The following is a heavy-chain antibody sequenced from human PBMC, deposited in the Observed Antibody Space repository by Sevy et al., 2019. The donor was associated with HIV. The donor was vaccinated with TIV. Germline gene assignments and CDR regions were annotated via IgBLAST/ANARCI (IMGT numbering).Heavy chain of an antibody. D-gene: IGHD2-2*01. CDR3: ARAPIVVVPAAKGVYGMDV. CDR1: GYTFTSYG. V-gene: IGHV1-18*01. Sequence: ASVKVSCKDSGYTFTSYGISWVRQAPGQGLEWMGWISAYKGNTNYAQKLQGRVTMITDTSTSTAYMELRSLRSDDTAVYYCARAPIVVVPAAKGVYGMDVWGQGTTVTVSS. CDR2: ISAYKGNT. J-gene: IGHJ6*02.